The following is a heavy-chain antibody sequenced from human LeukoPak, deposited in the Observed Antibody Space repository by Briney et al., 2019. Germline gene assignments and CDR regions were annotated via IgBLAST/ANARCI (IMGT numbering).Heavy chain of an antibody. V-gene: IGHV1-18*01. D-gene: IGHD3-10*01. CDR3: ARVVYFGFGESDFDY. CDR2: ISPYNGNT. CDR1: GYTFTDDG. J-gene: IGHJ4*02. Sequence: ASVKVSCKASGYTFTDDGISWVRQAPGQGLEWMGWISPYNGNTNYAQKLQGRVTMTTDTSTSTAYMELRSLRSDDTAVYYCARVVYFGFGESDFDYWGQGTLVTVSS.